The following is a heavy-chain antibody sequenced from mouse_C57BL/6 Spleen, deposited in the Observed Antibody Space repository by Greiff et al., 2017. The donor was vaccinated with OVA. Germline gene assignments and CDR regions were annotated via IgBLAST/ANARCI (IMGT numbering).Heavy chain of an antibody. V-gene: IGHV6-3*01. CDR1: GFTFSNYW. CDR2: IRLKSDNYAT. Sequence: EVQGVESGGGLVQPGGSMKLSCVASGFTFSNYWMNWVRQSPEKGLEWVAQIRLKSDNYATHYAESVKGRFTISRDDSKSSVYLQMNNLRAEDTGIYYCTYWYFDVWGTGTTVTVSS. J-gene: IGHJ1*03. CDR3: TYWYFDV.